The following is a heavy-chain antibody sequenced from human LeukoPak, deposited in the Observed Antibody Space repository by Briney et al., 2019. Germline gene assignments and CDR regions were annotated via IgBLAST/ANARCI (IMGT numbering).Heavy chain of an antibody. J-gene: IGHJ4*02. CDR1: GFTFSRYA. V-gene: IGHV3-23*01. CDR3: AKGLGYYDSGSSTGGFDY. Sequence: GGSLRLTCAASGFTFSRYAMNWVRQAPGKGLAWVSGISGGGTSTYYTDSVRGRFTISRDNSKHTLFLQMNSLRAEDTAVYYCAKGLGYYDSGSSTGGFDYWGQGTLVTVSS. CDR2: ISGGGTST. D-gene: IGHD3-10*01.